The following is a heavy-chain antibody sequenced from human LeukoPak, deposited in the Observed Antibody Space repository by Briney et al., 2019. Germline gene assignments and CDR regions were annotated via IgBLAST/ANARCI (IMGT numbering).Heavy chain of an antibody. CDR1: GGSISSGFYY. J-gene: IGHJ3*02. CDR3: ARDQGGGYSDAFDI. Sequence: SETLSLTCTVSGGSISSGFYYWGWIRQPPGKGLEWIGSIYYSGTTYYNPSLKSRVTISVDTSKNQFSLKLSSVTAADTAVYYCARDQGGGYSDAFDIWGQGTMVTVSS. CDR2: IYYSGTT. V-gene: IGHV4-39*07. D-gene: IGHD3-22*01.